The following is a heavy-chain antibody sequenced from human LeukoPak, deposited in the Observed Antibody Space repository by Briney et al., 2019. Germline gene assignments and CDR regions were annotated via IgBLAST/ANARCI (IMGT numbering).Heavy chain of an antibody. CDR3: ARGGGSGPDY. CDR2: INHSGST. CDR1: GGSFSGYY. D-gene: IGHD2-15*01. V-gene: IGHV4-34*01. Sequence: SETLSLTCAVYGGSFSGYYWSWIRQPPGKGLEWIGEINHSGSTNYNPSLKSRVTISVDTSKNQFSLKLSSVTAADTAVYYCARGGGSGPDYWGQGILVTVSS. J-gene: IGHJ4*02.